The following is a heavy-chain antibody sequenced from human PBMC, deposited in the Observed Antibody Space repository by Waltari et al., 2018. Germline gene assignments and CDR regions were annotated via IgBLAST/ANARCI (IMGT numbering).Heavy chain of an antibody. CDR2: IYTSGST. D-gene: IGHD1-26*01. V-gene: IGHV4-4*07. J-gene: IGHJ4*02. Sequence: VQLQESGPGLVKPSETLSIPCTVPGGSTHSYNWSCIRQPAGKGLEWIGRIYTSGSTNYNPSLKSRVTMSVDTSKNQFSLKLSSVTAADTAVYYCARVPPSGSYYFDYWGQGTLVTVSS. CDR3: ARVPPSGSYYFDY. CDR1: GGSTHSYN.